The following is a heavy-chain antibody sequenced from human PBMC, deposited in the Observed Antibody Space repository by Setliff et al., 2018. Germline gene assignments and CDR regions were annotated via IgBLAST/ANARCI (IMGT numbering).Heavy chain of an antibody. V-gene: IGHV3-23*01. CDR1: GFTFSDYA. Sequence: GGSLRLSCAASGFTFSDYAMSWVRQAPGKGLEWVSTISGSAGSIHLADSVKGRFTISRDNSKNQFSLNLSSVTAADTAVYYCARMSGFLYMDVWGKGTTVTVSS. D-gene: IGHD3-3*01. CDR3: ARMSGFLYMDV. J-gene: IGHJ6*03. CDR2: ISGSAGSI.